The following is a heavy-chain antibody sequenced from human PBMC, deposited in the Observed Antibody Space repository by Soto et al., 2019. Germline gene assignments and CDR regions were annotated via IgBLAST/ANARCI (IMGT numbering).Heavy chain of an antibody. CDR3: ASSPKKDAFDI. J-gene: IGHJ3*02. CDR1: GCTFSSYS. Sequence: PGGSLRLSCAASGCTFSSYSMNRVRQAPGKGLEWVSYISSSSSTIYYADSVKGRFTISRDNAKNSLYLQMNSLRAEDTAVYYCASSPKKDAFDIWGQGTMVTVSS. V-gene: IGHV3-48*01. CDR2: ISSSSSTI.